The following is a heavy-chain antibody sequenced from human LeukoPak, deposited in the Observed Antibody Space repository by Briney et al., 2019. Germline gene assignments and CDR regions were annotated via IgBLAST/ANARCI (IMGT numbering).Heavy chain of an antibody. CDR3: AAGGYDILTGYHTPRDYYYRMDV. Sequence: SVKVSCKASGFTFTSSALQWVRQARGQRLEWIGWIVVGSGNTNYAQKFQERVAITRDMSTSTAYMELSSLRSEDTAVYYCAAGGYDILTGYHTPRDYYYRMDVWGQGTTVTVSS. V-gene: IGHV1-58*01. J-gene: IGHJ6*02. CDR2: IVVGSGNT. D-gene: IGHD3-9*01. CDR1: GFTFTSSA.